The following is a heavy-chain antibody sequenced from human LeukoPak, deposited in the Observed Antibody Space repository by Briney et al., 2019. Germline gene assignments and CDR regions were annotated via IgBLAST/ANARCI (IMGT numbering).Heavy chain of an antibody. D-gene: IGHD3-10*01. CDR3: ARGREYYYGSGSPTDYGMDV. Sequence: GESLKISCRGSGYSFTSYWIGWVRQMPGKGLEWMGIIYPGDSDTRYSPSFQGQVTISADKSISTAYLQWSSLKASDTAMYYCARGREYYYGSGSPTDYGMDVWGKGTTVTVSS. CDR1: GYSFTSYW. V-gene: IGHV5-51*01. J-gene: IGHJ6*04. CDR2: IYPGDSDT.